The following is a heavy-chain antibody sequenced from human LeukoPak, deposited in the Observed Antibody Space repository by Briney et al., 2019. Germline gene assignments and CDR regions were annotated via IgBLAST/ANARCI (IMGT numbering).Heavy chain of an antibody. CDR2: IIPIFGTA. Sequence: EASVKVSCKASGGTFSSYAISWVRQAPGQGLEWMGGIIPIFGTANYAQKFQGRVTITADKSTSTAYMELSSLRAEDTAVYYCARNPRDHYDFWSATPSWFDPWGQGTLVTVFS. CDR3: ARNPRDHYDFWSATPSWFDP. J-gene: IGHJ5*02. V-gene: IGHV1-69*06. CDR1: GGTFSSYA. D-gene: IGHD3-3*01.